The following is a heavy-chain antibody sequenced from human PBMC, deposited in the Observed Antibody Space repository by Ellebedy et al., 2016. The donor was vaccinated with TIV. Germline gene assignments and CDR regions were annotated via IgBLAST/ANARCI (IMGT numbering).Heavy chain of an antibody. CDR2: RKEDGSEK. V-gene: IGHV3-7*01. CDR3: ARNAGG. J-gene: IGHJ4*02. Sequence: GESLKISCAASGFSFSDYWMSWVRQAPGKGLEWVANRKEDGSEKYYVDSVKARFTISRDNAENALDLQMNSLRAEDTALYYCARNAGGWGQGTLVTVSS. CDR1: GFSFSDYW. D-gene: IGHD3-10*01.